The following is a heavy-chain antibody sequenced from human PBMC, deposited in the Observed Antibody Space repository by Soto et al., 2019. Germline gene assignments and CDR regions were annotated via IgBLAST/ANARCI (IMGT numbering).Heavy chain of an antibody. CDR3: ANYVGGLIIQGPPQEDY. CDR1: GFTFSSYA. Sequence: EVQLLESGGGLVQPGGSLRLSCAASGFTFSSYAMSWVRQAPGKGLEWVSGISSSGGSTYYADSVKGRLTISRDNAKNTLYLLINSLRAEDTAVYYCANYVGGLIIQGPPQEDYWGQGTLVTVSS. J-gene: IGHJ4*02. V-gene: IGHV3-23*01. CDR2: ISSSGGST. D-gene: IGHD3-10*01.